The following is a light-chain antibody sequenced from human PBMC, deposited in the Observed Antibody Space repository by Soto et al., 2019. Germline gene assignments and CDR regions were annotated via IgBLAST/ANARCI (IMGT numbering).Light chain of an antibody. CDR1: QSISKY. CDR3: QQSYSAPTWT. CDR2: AAS. J-gene: IGKJ1*01. Sequence: DLQMTQSPSSLSASVGDRVTITCRASQSISKYLNWYRQKAGEAPNLLIYAASNLQSGVPSRFSGSGSGTDFTLTISSLQPEDFATYYCQQSYSAPTWTFGQGTKVEIK. V-gene: IGKV1-39*01.